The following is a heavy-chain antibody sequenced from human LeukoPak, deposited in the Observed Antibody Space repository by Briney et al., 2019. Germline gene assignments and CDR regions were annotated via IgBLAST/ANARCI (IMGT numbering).Heavy chain of an antibody. Sequence: SETLSLTCTVSGGSISSSRYYWGWIRQPPGKGLEWIGSIYYSGSTYYNPSLQSRVTISIDTSKNQFSLKLSSVIAADTAVYYCASILLYSGSSGIDYWGQGILVTVSS. V-gene: IGHV4-39*01. CDR1: GGSISSSRYY. CDR2: IYYSGST. J-gene: IGHJ4*02. CDR3: ASILLYSGSSGIDY. D-gene: IGHD6-6*01.